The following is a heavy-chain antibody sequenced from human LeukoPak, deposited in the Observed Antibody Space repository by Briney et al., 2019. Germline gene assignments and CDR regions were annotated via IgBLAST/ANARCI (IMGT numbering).Heavy chain of an antibody. Sequence: PGRSLRLSCAASGFTFSSYGMHWVRQAPGKGLEWVAVMSYDGSNKYYADSVKGRFTISRDNSKNTLYLQMNSLRAEDTAVWYCARVQIVPAAIDDFWLAPAPINYFDYWGQGTLVTVSS. CDR2: MSYDGSNK. CDR1: GFTFSSYG. V-gene: IGHV3-30*03. J-gene: IGHJ4*02. CDR3: ARVQIVPAAIDDFWLAPAPINYFDY. D-gene: IGHD2-2*02.